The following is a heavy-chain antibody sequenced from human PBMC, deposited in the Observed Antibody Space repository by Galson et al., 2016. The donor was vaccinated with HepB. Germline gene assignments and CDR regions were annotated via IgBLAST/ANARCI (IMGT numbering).Heavy chain of an antibody. Sequence: SETLSLTCTVSGDSINTYHWSWIRQPAGKGLEWIGRFYERGSTIYNPSLKRRVTMSLDTPKNPVSLKLTSVTAADTALYYCATAGGYTSSWFDYWGQGILVTVSS. CDR3: ATAGGYTSSWFDY. CDR2: FYERGST. D-gene: IGHD6-13*01. J-gene: IGHJ5*01. V-gene: IGHV4-4*07. CDR1: GDSINTYH.